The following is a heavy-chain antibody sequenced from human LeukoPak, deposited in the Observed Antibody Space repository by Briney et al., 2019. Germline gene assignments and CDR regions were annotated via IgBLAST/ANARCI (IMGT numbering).Heavy chain of an antibody. Sequence: AGGSLRLSCAASGFTFSTYPMSWVRQAPGKGLEWVSSIRGSGGTTEDADSVKGRFTISRDNSKNTLHLQMNSLGADDTAVYYCAKGFYGSGLSLSAFDIWGQGTMVTVSS. J-gene: IGHJ3*02. D-gene: IGHD3-10*01. CDR1: GFTFSTYP. V-gene: IGHV3-23*01. CDR2: IRGSGGTT. CDR3: AKGFYGSGLSLSAFDI.